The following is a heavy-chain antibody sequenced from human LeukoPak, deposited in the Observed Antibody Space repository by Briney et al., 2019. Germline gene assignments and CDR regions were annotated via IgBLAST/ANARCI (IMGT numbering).Heavy chain of an antibody. CDR1: GFTFGTYS. Sequence: GGSLRLSCAASGFTFGTYSMNWVRQAPGKGLEWISYISPTSTIYYADSVKGRFTISRDNVKNSPYLQMNSLRAEDTAVYYRARVAENAWGQGTLVTVSS. D-gene: IGHD6-13*01. CDR2: ISPTSTI. J-gene: IGHJ5*02. V-gene: IGHV3-48*01. CDR3: ARVAENA.